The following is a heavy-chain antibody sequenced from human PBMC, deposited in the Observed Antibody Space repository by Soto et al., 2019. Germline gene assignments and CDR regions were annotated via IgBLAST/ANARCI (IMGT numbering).Heavy chain of an antibody. J-gene: IGHJ3*02. V-gene: IGHV3-23*01. Sequence: GGSLRLSCAASGFTFSSYAMSWVRQAPGKGLEWVSAISGSGGSTYYADSVKGRFTISRDNSKNTLYLQMNSLRAEDTAVYYCAKDPVTVLVPADDAFDIWGQGTMVTVSS. CDR2: ISGSGGST. CDR1: GFTFSSYA. D-gene: IGHD4-4*01. CDR3: AKDPVTVLVPADDAFDI.